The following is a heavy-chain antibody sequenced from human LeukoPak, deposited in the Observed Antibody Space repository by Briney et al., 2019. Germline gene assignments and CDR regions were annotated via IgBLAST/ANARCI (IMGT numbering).Heavy chain of an antibody. CDR1: GGSISSGDYH. J-gene: IGHJ3*02. CDR2: IYHSGTT. D-gene: IGHD3-3*01. CDR3: ARHPKELRFLEWFLPSDAFDI. V-gene: IGHV4-30-2*03. Sequence: SETLSLTCTVSGGSISSGDYHWSWLRQPPGKGLEWIGYIYHSGTTYYNPSLKSRVTISVDTSKNQFSLKLSSVTAADTAVYYCARHPKELRFLEWFLPSDAFDIWGQGTMVTVSS.